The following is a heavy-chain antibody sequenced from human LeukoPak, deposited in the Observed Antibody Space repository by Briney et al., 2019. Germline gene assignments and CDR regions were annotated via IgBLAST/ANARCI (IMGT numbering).Heavy chain of an antibody. CDR2: ISGSGSST. J-gene: IGHJ4*02. D-gene: IGHD6-19*01. Sequence: GGSLRLSCAASGFTFNNYAMSWVRQAPGKGLEWVSAISGSGSSTYYADSVKGRFTISRDNSKNTLYLQMNSLRAEDTAVYYCAKQSSGWFDYWGQGTLVTVSS. CDR3: AKQSSGWFDY. V-gene: IGHV3-23*01. CDR1: GFTFNNYA.